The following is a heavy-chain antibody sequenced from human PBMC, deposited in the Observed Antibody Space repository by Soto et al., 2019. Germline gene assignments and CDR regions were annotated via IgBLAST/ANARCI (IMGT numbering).Heavy chain of an antibody. CDR1: GGTFSSYA. V-gene: IGHV1-69*01. D-gene: IGHD5-12*01. Sequence: QVQLVQSGAEVKKPGSSVKVSCKASGGTFSSYAISWVRQAPGQGLEWMGGIIPISGTANYAQKFRARVTLTADESASTAYMELSRLRSEDTDMYYCAGHIVAEGADDYRGQGTLVTVSS. CDR2: IIPISGTA. CDR3: AGHIVAEGADDY. J-gene: IGHJ4*02.